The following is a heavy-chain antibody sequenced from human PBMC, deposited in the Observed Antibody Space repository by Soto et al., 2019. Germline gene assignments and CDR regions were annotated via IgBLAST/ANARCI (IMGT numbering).Heavy chain of an antibody. CDR3: ARLVVVVGVTNYFDY. J-gene: IGHJ4*02. V-gene: IGHV4-39*01. Sequence: PSETLSLTCTVSGGSISSSSYYWGWIRQPPGKGLEWIGSIYYSGSTYYNPSLKSRVTISVDTSKNQFSLKLSSVTAADTALYYCARLVVVVGVTNYFDYWGQGTLVTVSS. D-gene: IGHD2-15*01. CDR2: IYYSGST. CDR1: GGSISSSSYY.